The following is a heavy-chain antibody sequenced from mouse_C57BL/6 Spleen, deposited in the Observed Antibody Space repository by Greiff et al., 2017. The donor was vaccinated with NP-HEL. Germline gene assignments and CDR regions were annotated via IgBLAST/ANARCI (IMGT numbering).Heavy chain of an antibody. J-gene: IGHJ3*01. CDR2: INPGSGGT. V-gene: IGHV1-54*01. Sequence: VQGVESGAELVRPGTSVKVSCKASGYAFTTYLIEWVKQRPGQGLEWIGVINPGSGGTNYNEKFKGKATLTVDKSSSTAYMQLSSLTSEDSAVYFCARSEEVYYDYDGAYWGQGTLVTVSA. D-gene: IGHD2-4*01. CDR1: GYAFTTYL. CDR3: ARSEEVYYDYDGAY.